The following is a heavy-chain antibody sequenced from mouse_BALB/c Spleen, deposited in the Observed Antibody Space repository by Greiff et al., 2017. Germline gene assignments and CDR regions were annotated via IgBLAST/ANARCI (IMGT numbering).Heavy chain of an antibody. CDR2: IWSGGST. CDR1: GFSLTSYG. Sequence: QVQLKESGPGLVQPSQSLSITCTVSGFSLTSYGVHWVRQSPGKGLEWLGVIWSGGSTDYNAAFISRLSISKDNSKSQVFFKMNSLQANDTAIYCCARNYYGSSYGYFDVWGAGTTVTVSS. V-gene: IGHV2-2*02. CDR3: ARNYYGSSYGYFDV. D-gene: IGHD1-1*01. J-gene: IGHJ1*01.